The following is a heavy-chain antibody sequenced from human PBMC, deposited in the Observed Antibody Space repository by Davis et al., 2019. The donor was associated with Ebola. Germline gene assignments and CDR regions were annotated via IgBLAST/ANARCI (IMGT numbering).Heavy chain of an antibody. CDR1: GDSISTYY. CDR3: ARGEMGMFDY. Sequence: SATLSLTCTVSGDSISTYYWSCIRQPAGKGLEWIGRVYKSGSTKYNSSLKSRVTISVDTSKNQFSLNLGSLTAADTAVYFCARGEMGMFDYWGPGTLVTFSS. CDR2: VYKSGST. J-gene: IGHJ4*02. V-gene: IGHV4-4*07. D-gene: IGHD5-24*01.